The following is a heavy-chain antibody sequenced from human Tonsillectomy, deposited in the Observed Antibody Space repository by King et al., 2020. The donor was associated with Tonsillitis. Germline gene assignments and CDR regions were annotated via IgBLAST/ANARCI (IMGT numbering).Heavy chain of an antibody. D-gene: IGHD1-26*01. V-gene: IGHV4-30-4*01. CDR3: ARVVETYWYFDL. CDR2: IYPSGTI. CDR1: GGSISSGGYY. Sequence: VQLQESGPGLVKPSQTLSLTCTVSGGSISSGGYYWSWVRPTPGKVLEWVGYIYPSGTIYYNPSLKSRVSISVDTSKNQFSLKLSSVTAADTAVYYCARVVETYWYFDLWGRGTLVTVSS. J-gene: IGHJ2*01.